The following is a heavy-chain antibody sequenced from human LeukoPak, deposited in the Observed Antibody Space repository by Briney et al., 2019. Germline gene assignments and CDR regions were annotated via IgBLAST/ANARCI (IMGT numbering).Heavy chain of an antibody. D-gene: IGHD3-10*01. J-gene: IGHJ6*04. CDR1: TYTFTNYG. V-gene: IGHV5-51*01. CDR2: IYPTNSDT. Sequence: GESLKISCKGSTYTFTNYGIGWVRPMPGKGLEWMGVIYPTNSDTTYSPSFRGQVAISADKSIRTAYLQWSSLKASDTAIYYCVRHGGDVWGSGTTVTVSS. CDR3: VRHGGDV.